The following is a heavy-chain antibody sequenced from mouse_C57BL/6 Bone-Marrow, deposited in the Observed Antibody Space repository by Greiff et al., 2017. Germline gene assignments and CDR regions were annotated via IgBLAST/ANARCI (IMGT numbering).Heavy chain of an antibody. Sequence: QVQLKQSGAELVKPGASVKLSCKASGYTFTSYWMHWVKQRPGRGLEWIGRIDPNSGGTKYNEKFKSKATLTVDKPSSTAYMQLSSLTSEDSAVYYCARGDDGYYLYAMDYWGQGTSVTVSS. CDR1: GYTFTSYW. D-gene: IGHD2-3*01. CDR2: IDPNSGGT. V-gene: IGHV1-72*01. J-gene: IGHJ4*01. CDR3: ARGDDGYYLYAMDY.